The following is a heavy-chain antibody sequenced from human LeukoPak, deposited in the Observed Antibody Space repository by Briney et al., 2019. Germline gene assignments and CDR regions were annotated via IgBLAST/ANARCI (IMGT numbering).Heavy chain of an antibody. CDR3: ARALTWNDGYYYYYMDV. V-gene: IGHV3-64*01. CDR2: ISSNGGST. D-gene: IGHD1-1*01. J-gene: IGHJ6*03. CDR1: GFTFSSYA. Sequence: GGSLRLSCAASGFTFSSYATHWVRQAPGKGLEYVSAISSNGGSTYYANSVKGRFTISRDNSKNTLYLQMGSLRAEDMAVYYCARALTWNDGYYYYYMDVWGKGTTVTVSS.